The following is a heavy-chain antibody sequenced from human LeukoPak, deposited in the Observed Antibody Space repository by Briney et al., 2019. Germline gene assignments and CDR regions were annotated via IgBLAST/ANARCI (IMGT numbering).Heavy chain of an antibody. CDR2: IYYSGST. Sequence: SEILSLTCTVSGGSINSYYWTWIRQPPGKGLEWTGYIYYSGSTHYNPSLNSRVTISMDTSKNHFSLKLSSVTAADTAIYYCARTSRHFYGSGSNLTPWPADMDVWGQGTKVTVSS. CDR3: ARTSRHFYGSGSNLTPWPADMDV. V-gene: IGHV4-59*01. CDR1: GGSINSYY. D-gene: IGHD3-10*01. J-gene: IGHJ6*02.